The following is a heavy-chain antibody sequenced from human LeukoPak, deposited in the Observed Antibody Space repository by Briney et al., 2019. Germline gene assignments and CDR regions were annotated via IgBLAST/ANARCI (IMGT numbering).Heavy chain of an antibody. V-gene: IGHV4-38-2*02. D-gene: IGHD2-21*02. CDR3: ARGSGDWTYYFDY. J-gene: IGHJ4*02. CDR2: TYHGGTT. Sequence: PSETLSLTCTVSGYSISSGYLWGWIRQPPGKGLEWIGSTYHGGTTYSNPSLKSRVIISEDTSKNQFSLKLSSMTAADTAVYYCARGSGDWTYYFDYWGQGTLVPVSS. CDR1: GYSISSGYL.